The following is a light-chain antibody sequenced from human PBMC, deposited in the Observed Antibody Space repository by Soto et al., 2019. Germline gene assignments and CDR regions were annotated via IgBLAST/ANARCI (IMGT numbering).Light chain of an antibody. J-gene: IGKJ5*01. V-gene: IGKV1-39*01. Sequence: DXQMTQAPSSLSASVGDRVTITCRASQSISSYLNWYQQKPGKAPKXXIYAASSLQSGVPSRFSGSGSGTDFTLTISSRQPADFATYYCQQSYSTLITFGQGTRLEIK. CDR2: AAS. CDR1: QSISSY. CDR3: QQSYSTLIT.